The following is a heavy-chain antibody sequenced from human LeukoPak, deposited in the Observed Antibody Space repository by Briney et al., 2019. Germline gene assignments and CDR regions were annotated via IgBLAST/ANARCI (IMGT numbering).Heavy chain of an antibody. Sequence: SETLSLTCTVSGGSISSYYWSWIRQPPGKGLEWIGYIYYSGSTKYNPSLKSRVTISVDTSKNQFSLKLSSVTAAGTAVYYCARGGWYYDCWGQGTLVTVSS. CDR1: GGSISSYY. V-gene: IGHV4-59*01. CDR3: ARGGWYYDC. CDR2: IYYSGST. D-gene: IGHD6-19*01. J-gene: IGHJ4*02.